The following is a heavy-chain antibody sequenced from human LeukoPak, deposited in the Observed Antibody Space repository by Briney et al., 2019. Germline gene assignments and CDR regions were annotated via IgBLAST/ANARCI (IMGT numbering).Heavy chain of an antibody. V-gene: IGHV3-30*02. CDR1: GFTFSTYG. D-gene: IGHD3-16*01. J-gene: IGHJ2*01. Sequence: GGSLRLSCAASGFTFSTYGMHWVRQAPGKGLEWVAFIRYDGSNKYYADSVKGRFTISRDNTKNSLYLQMNSLRAEDTAVYYCARVSIGAWYFDLWGRGTLVTVSS. CDR3: ARVSIGAWYFDL. CDR2: IRYDGSNK.